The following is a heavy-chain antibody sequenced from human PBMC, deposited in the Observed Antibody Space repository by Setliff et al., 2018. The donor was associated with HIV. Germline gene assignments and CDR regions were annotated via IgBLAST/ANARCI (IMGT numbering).Heavy chain of an antibody. V-gene: IGHV4-38-2*02. CDR3: ARWQGCGGGCHYAFEM. CDR1: GDSISSDFY. D-gene: IGHD2-21*02. J-gene: IGHJ3*02. Sequence: NPSETLSLTCTVSGDSISSDFYWGWIRQPPWKGLEWIGSIYHSGNTYYMPSLQSRVTISVDMSKNQFSLNLNSVTAADTAVYYCARWQGCGGGCHYAFEMWGQGTMVTVSS. CDR2: IYHSGNT.